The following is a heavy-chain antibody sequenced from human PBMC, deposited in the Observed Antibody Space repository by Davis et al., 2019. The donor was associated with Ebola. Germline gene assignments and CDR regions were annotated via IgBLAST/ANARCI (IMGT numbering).Heavy chain of an antibody. CDR3: AKDRVRTPYGMIDY. CDR2: ISWNSGSM. Sequence: PGGSLRLSCAASGFTFDDYAMHWVRQAPGKGLEWVSGISWNSGSMGYADSVKGRFTISRDNAKNSLYLQMNSLRAEDTALYYCAKDRVRTPYGMIDYWGQGTLVTVSS. V-gene: IGHV3-9*01. J-gene: IGHJ4*02. CDR1: GFTFDDYA. D-gene: IGHD3-10*01.